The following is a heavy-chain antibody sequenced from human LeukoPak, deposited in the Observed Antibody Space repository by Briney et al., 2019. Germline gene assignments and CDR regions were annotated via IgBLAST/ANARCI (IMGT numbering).Heavy chain of an antibody. CDR2: IIPILGIA. CDR3: ARAFEYSSSSAAGGADY. D-gene: IGHD6-6*01. Sequence: SVKVSCKASGGTFSSYAISWVRQAPGQGLEWMGRIIPILGIANYAQKFQGRVTITADKSTSTAYMELSSLRSEDTAVYYCARAFEYSSSSAAGGADYWGQGTLVTVSS. J-gene: IGHJ4*02. V-gene: IGHV1-69*04. CDR1: GGTFSSYA.